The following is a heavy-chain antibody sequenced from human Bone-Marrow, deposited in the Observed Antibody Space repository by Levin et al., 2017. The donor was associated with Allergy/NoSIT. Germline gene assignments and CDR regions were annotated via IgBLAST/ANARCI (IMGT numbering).Heavy chain of an antibody. Sequence: GESLKISCRISGYTFPNFAIHWVRQAPGQSLEWVGWINAGNGKTKYSQTFQGRVTISRDTSASTAYMELSGLRSADTAVYYCATAVVETVTTEPEDWGQGTLVTVSS. V-gene: IGHV1-3*01. CDR2: INAGNGKT. CDR3: ATAVVETVTTEPED. D-gene: IGHD4-17*01. J-gene: IGHJ4*02. CDR1: GYTFPNFA.